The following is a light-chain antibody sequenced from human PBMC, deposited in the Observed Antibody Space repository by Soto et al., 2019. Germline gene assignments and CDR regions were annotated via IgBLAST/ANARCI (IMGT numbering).Light chain of an antibody. V-gene: IGKV3-15*01. CDR2: GAS. J-gene: IGKJ1*01. CDR3: QQYNNWRT. Sequence: EIEMTQAPATLSVSPGERATLSCRASQSVSSNLAWYQQKPGQAPRLLIYGASTRATGIPARFSGSGSGTEFTLTIGSLQSEDFAVYYCQQYNNWRTFGQGTKV. CDR1: QSVSSN.